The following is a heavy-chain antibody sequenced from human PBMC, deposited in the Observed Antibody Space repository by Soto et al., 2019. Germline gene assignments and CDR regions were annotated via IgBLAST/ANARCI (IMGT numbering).Heavy chain of an antibody. Sequence: QVQLVQSGAEVKKPGASVKVSCKASGYTFTSYGISWVRQAPGQGLEWMGWISAYNGNTNYAQKLQGRVTMTTDTATSTAYMELRSLRADDTAVYYCARVAVGPPWGPPSSPGDYWGQGTLVTVSS. CDR2: ISAYNGNT. D-gene: IGHD3-16*01. CDR3: ARVAVGPPWGPPSSPGDY. CDR1: GYTFTSYG. J-gene: IGHJ4*02. V-gene: IGHV1-18*04.